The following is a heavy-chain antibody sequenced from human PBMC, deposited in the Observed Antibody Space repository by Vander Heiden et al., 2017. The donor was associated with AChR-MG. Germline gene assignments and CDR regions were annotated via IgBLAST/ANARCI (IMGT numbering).Heavy chain of an antibody. Sequence: QVQLVQSGSAVKKPGASLKVSCKTSGFTFTNYHMPWVRQAPGQGLEWVGTINPSLDSTHYAQKFQGRVRMTRDTSTKTVYMDMTSRRPEDTAVYFCARELTGSFYFDFWGQGSLVTVSS. CDR2: INPSLDST. J-gene: IGHJ4*02. CDR3: ARELTGSFYFDF. V-gene: IGHV1-46*03. D-gene: IGHD1-26*01. CDR1: GFTFTNYH.